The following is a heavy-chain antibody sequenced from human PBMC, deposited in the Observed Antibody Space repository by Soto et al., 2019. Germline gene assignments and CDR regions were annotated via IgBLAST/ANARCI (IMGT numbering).Heavy chain of an antibody. V-gene: IGHV5-51*01. J-gene: IGHJ6*02. Sequence: GESLKISCKSYGYSFTTYWIAWVRQMPGKGLEWMGSIHPGESDTRYSPSFQGQVTISADRSITTAYLQWSSLKASDTAMYYCARHEATYYNFYGMDVWGQGATVTVSS. CDR1: GYSFTTYW. CDR3: ARHEATYYNFYGMDV. CDR2: IHPGESDT.